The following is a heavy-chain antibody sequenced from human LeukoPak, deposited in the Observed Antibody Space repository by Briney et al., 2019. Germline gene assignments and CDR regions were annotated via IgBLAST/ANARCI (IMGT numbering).Heavy chain of an antibody. Sequence: GGSLRLSCAASGFTFSSYGMHWVRQAPGKGLEWVAFIGYDGSNKYYADSVKGRSTISRDNSKNTLYLQMNSLRAEDTAVYYCAKPPGYQLPSSYYYYYSRDVWGKGTTVTAPS. V-gene: IGHV3-30*02. J-gene: IGHJ6*03. D-gene: IGHD2-2*01. CDR3: AKPPGYQLPSSYYYYYSRDV. CDR2: IGYDGSNK. CDR1: GFTFSSYG.